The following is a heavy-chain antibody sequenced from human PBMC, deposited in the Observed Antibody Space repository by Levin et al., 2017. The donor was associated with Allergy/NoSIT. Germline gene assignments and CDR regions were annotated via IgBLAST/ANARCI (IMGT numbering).Heavy chain of an antibody. D-gene: IGHD2-15*01. V-gene: IGHV3-21*01. J-gene: IGHJ4*02. CDR3: ARDDPPALYCSGGSCYPTFDY. CDR1: GFTFSSFS. Sequence: AGESLKISCAASGFTFSSFSMNWVRQAPGKGLEWVSSISSSSSYIFYADSVKGRFTISRDNAKNSLYLQMNSLRAEDTAVYYCARDDPPALYCSGGSCYPTFDYWGQGTLVTVSS. CDR2: ISSSSSYI.